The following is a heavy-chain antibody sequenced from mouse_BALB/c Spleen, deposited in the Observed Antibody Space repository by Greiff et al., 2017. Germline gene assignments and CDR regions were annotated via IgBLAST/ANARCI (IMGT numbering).Heavy chain of an antibody. Sequence: EVQRVESGGGLVQPGGSLKLSCAASGFTFSSYTMSWVRQTPEKRLEWVAYISNGGGSTYYPDTVKGRFTISRDNAKNTLYLQMSGLKSEDTAMYYCARRGGNYDYYAMDYWGQGTSVTVSS. D-gene: IGHD2-1*01. CDR1: GFTFSSYT. J-gene: IGHJ4*01. CDR2: ISNGGGST. CDR3: ARRGGNYDYYAMDY. V-gene: IGHV5-12-2*01.